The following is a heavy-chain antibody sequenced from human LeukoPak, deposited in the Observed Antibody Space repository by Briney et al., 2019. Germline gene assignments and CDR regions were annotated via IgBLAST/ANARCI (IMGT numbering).Heavy chain of an antibody. CDR2: INWNGGST. J-gene: IGHJ4*02. D-gene: IGHD1-1*01. CDR3: ARGTSDARYYFDY. V-gene: IGHV3-20*04. CDR1: GFSFDDYG. Sequence: SGGSLRLSCAASGFSFDDYGMSWVRQAPGKGLEWVSGINWNGGSTGYADSVKGRFTISRDNAKNSLYLQMNSLRAEDTALYYCARGTSDARYYFDYWGQGILVTVSS.